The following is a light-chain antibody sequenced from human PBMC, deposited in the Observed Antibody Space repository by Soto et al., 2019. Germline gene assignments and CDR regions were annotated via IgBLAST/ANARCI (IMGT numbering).Light chain of an antibody. CDR3: QQYNSYSPNT. Sequence: DIQMTQSPSSLSASVGDRVTITCRASQSISSYLNWYQQKPGKAPKLLIYKASSLESGVPSRFSGSGSGTEFTLTISSLQPDDFATYYCQQYNSYSPNTFGGGTKVDI. CDR1: QSISSY. V-gene: IGKV1-5*03. J-gene: IGKJ4*01. CDR2: KAS.